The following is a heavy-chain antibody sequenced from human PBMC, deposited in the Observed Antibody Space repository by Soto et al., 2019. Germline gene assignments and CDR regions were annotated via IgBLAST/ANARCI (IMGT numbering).Heavy chain of an antibody. J-gene: IGHJ4*02. V-gene: IGHV4-34*01. D-gene: IGHD2-21*01. CDR1: GGSFSCYY. CDR2: INHSGST. Sequence: SETLSLTCAVYGGSFSCYYWSWIRQPPGKGLEWIGEINHSGSTNYNPSLKSRVTISVDTSKNQFSLKLSSVTAADTAVYYCARVRHMHAIHYWGQGTLVTVSS. CDR3: ARVRHMHAIHY.